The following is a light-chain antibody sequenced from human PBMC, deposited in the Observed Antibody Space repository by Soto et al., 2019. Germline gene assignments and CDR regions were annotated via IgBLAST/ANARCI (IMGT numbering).Light chain of an antibody. CDR2: ESS. CDR3: QQRSTWPQT. V-gene: IGKV3-11*01. J-gene: IGKJ1*01. Sequence: EIVLTQSPATLSLSPGARATLSCRASQSVDNYLDWYQQKPGQAPRLLIYESSNRATGIPARFSGSGSGTAGSITISSLEPEDCEVYDCQQRSTWPQTFGQGTKVDIK. CDR1: QSVDNY.